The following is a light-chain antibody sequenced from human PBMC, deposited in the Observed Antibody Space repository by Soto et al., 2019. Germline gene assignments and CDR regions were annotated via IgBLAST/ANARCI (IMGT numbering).Light chain of an antibody. CDR2: LGS. J-gene: IGKJ4*01. CDR1: QSLLHRNGYNY. V-gene: IGKV2-28*01. CDR3: QKCKVAPFT. Sequence: DIVMTQSPLSLPVTPGEPASISCRSSQSLLHRNGYNYLDWYLQKPGQSPQLLIYLGSNRASGVPDRFSGSGSGTDYTLTLSSLQPEDVATYYCQKCKVAPFTVGGGNKLEIK.